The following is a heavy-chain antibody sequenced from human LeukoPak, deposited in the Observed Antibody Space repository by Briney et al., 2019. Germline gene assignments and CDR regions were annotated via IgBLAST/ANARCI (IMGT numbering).Heavy chain of an antibody. D-gene: IGHD4-11*01. J-gene: IGHJ4*02. CDR3: ARVLGVPTVWDF. CDR1: GFTFSSYG. V-gene: IGHV3-33*08. CDR2: IWYGGSNK. Sequence: PGGSLRLSCAASGFTFSSYGMHWVRQAPGKGLEWVAVIWYGGSNKYYADSVKGRFTISRDNSKNTLYLQMNSLRAEDAAVYYCARVLGVPTVWDFWGQGALVTVSS.